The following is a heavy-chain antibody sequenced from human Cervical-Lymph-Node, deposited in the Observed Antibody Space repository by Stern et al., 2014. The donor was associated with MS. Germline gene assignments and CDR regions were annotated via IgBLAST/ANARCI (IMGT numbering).Heavy chain of an antibody. CDR2: INAGNGNT. CDR3: ARGGSGSCNRFMDV. D-gene: IGHD6-19*01. Sequence: QVQLVQSGAEVKKPGASVKVSCKASGYTFTSYAMHWVRQAPGQRLEWMGWINAGNGNTKYSQKFQGRVTITRDTSASTAYMELSSLRSEDTAVYYCARGGSGSCNRFMDVWGQGTTVTVSS. J-gene: IGHJ6*02. CDR1: GYTFTSYA. V-gene: IGHV1-3*01.